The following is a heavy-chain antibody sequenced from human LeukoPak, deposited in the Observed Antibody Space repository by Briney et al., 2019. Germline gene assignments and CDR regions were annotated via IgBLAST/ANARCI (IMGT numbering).Heavy chain of an antibody. V-gene: IGHV4-30-4*01. CDR2: IYYSGST. Sequence: SETLSLACTVSGGSIRSGGYYWSWIRQPPGKGLEWIGYIYYSGSTYYNPSLKSRVTISVDTSKNQFSLKLSSVTAADTAVYYCARVDIDYDSSGVFDYWGQGTLVTVSS. D-gene: IGHD3-22*01. J-gene: IGHJ4*02. CDR1: GGSIRSGGYY. CDR3: ARVDIDYDSSGVFDY.